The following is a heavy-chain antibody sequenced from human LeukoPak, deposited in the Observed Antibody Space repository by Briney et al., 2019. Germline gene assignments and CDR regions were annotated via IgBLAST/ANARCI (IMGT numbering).Heavy chain of an antibody. CDR1: GYTFTGYY. D-gene: IGHD3-22*01. CDR3: AREREIGFRGPYYYDSSGYYYDY. J-gene: IGHJ4*02. V-gene: IGHV1-2*04. CDR2: INPNSGGT. Sequence: ASVKVSCKASGYTFTGYYMHWVRQAPGQGLEWMGWINPNSGGTNYAQKFQGWVTMTRDTSISTAYMELSRLRSEDTAVYYCAREREIGFRGPYYYDSSGYYYDYWGQGTLVTVSS.